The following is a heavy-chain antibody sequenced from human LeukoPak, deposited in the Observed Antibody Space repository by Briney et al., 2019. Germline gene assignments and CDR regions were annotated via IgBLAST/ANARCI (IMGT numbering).Heavy chain of an antibody. D-gene: IGHD3-22*01. CDR2: IIPIFGTA. CDR1: GGTSSSYA. J-gene: IGHJ4*02. CDR3: AGSTYYYDSSGYYRFDY. Sequence: SVKVSCKASGGTSSSYAISWVRQAPGQGLEWMGGIIPIFGTANYAQKFQGRVTITADESTSTAYMELSSLRSEDTAVYYCAGSTYYYDSSGYYRFDYWGQGTLVTVSS. V-gene: IGHV1-69*13.